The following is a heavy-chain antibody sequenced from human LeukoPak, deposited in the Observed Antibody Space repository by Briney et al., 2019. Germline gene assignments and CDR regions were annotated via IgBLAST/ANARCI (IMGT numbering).Heavy chain of an antibody. D-gene: IGHD3-9*01. Sequence: ASVKVSCKASGYTFTGYYMHWVRHAPEPGLEWMGWINPNSDSTNYAQKFQGRVTITRDTSISTAYMELSRMRSDDTAVYYSARDWRGDYDILTGYYSLGAFDIWGQGTMVTVSS. CDR1: GYTFTGYY. V-gene: IGHV1-2*02. J-gene: IGHJ3*02. CDR3: ARDWRGDYDILTGYYSLGAFDI. CDR2: INPNSDST.